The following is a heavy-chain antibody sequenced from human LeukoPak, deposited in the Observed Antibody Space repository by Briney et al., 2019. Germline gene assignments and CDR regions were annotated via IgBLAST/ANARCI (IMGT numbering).Heavy chain of an antibody. J-gene: IGHJ4*02. CDR3: AKCEVRNRLLWFGELLPSFDY. CDR2: ISGSGGST. Sequence: GGSLRLSCAASGFTFSSYAMSWVRQAPGKGLEWVSAISGSGGSTYYADSVKGRFTISRDNSKNTLYLQMNSLRAEDTAVYYCAKCEVRNRLLWFGELLPSFDYWGQGTLVTVSS. V-gene: IGHV3-23*01. D-gene: IGHD3-10*01. CDR1: GFTFSSYA.